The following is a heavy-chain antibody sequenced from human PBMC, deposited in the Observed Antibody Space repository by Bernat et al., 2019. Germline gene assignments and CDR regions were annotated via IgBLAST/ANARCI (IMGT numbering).Heavy chain of an antibody. D-gene: IGHD3-10*01. Sequence: QVQPVQSGAEVKKPGSSVKVSCKASGGTFSRYAISWVRQAPGQGLEWMGGIIPIFGTANYAQKFQGRVTITADESTSTAYMELSSLRSEDTAVYYCAIDPNGFREFRYYYYMDVWGKGTTVTVSS. CDR1: GGTFSRYA. CDR3: AIDPNGFREFRYYYYMDV. CDR2: IIPIFGTA. V-gene: IGHV1-69*01. J-gene: IGHJ6*03.